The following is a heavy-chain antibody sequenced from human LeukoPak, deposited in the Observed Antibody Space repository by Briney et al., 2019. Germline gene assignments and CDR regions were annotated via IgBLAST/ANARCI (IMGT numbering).Heavy chain of an antibody. CDR2: IGSDGRNK. J-gene: IGHJ5*02. CDR3: ARDRAVSDNRWSLDP. Sequence: PGGSLRLSCAASGFTFSSYWMHWVRQAPGKGLEWVAAIGSDGRNKYSADSVRGRFTISRDNSKNTLDLHMNSLRTEDTAVYYCARDRAVSDNRWSLDPWGQGTLVTVSS. D-gene: IGHD4-23*01. V-gene: IGHV3-33*08. CDR1: GFTFSSYW.